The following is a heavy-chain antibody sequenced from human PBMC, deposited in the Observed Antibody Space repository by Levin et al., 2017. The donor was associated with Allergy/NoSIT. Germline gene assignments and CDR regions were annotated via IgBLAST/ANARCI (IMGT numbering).Heavy chain of an antibody. CDR3: ARAPMSVAGTDYSFDY. V-gene: IGHV4-59*02. CDR1: GGSVSGYY. D-gene: IGHD6-19*01. CDR2: IFYTGTT. Sequence: SETLSLTCIVSGGSVSGYYWTWIRQPPGRGLEWIGYIFYTGTTTYNPALKSRVTISLDTANNQLSLKLSSVTAADTAVYYCARAPMSVAGTDYSFDYGGRGTLVTVSS. J-gene: IGHJ4*02.